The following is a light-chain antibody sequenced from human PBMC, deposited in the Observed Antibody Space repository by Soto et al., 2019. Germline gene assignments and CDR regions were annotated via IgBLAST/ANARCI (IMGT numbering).Light chain of an antibody. J-gene: IGKJ4*01. CDR1: QSISSY. V-gene: IGKV1-39*01. Sequence: DIQMTQSPSSLSASVGDRVTITCRASQSISSYLNWYQQKPGKAPKLLIYAASSLQSGVPSRFTGSGSGTDFALTIRSLQPEDFETYYCQQSYSTPLPFGGGTKVEIK. CDR3: QQSYSTPLP. CDR2: AAS.